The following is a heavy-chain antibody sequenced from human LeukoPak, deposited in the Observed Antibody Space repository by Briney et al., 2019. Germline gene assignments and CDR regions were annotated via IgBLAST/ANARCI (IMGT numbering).Heavy chain of an antibody. D-gene: IGHD6-19*01. Sequence: SETLSLTCPVSGGSISSGGYYWSWIRQHPGKGLEWIGYIYYSGSTYYNPSLKSRVTISVDTSKNQFSLKLSSVTAADTAVYYCARDRYSSGWAYNWFDPWGQGTLVTVSS. J-gene: IGHJ5*02. CDR1: GGSISSGGYY. CDR3: ARDRYSSGWAYNWFDP. CDR2: IYYSGST. V-gene: IGHV4-31*03.